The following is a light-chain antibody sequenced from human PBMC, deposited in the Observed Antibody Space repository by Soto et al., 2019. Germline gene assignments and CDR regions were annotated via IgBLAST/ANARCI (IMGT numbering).Light chain of an antibody. Sequence: DIQLTRSPSFLSASVGDRVTITCRASQGISSYLAWYQQKPGKAPKFLIYAASTLQSGVPSRFSGSGSGTEFTLTISSLQPEDFATYYCQQLNSYPPSITFGQGTRLEIK. CDR1: QGISSY. CDR3: QQLNSYPPSIT. J-gene: IGKJ5*01. V-gene: IGKV1-9*01. CDR2: AAS.